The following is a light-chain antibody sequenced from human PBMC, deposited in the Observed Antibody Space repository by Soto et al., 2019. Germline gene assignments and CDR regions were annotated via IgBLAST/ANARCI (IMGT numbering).Light chain of an antibody. Sequence: QSVLTQPPSASETPGQRVIISCSGGSSNIGSNTVNWYQQVPGTAPKLLISNNNQRPSGVPDRCSGSKSGTSASLAISGLQSEEEADYYCAAWDGDLNAVVFGGGTKLTVL. CDR2: NNN. CDR1: SSNIGSNT. CDR3: AAWDGDLNAVV. J-gene: IGLJ2*01. V-gene: IGLV1-44*01.